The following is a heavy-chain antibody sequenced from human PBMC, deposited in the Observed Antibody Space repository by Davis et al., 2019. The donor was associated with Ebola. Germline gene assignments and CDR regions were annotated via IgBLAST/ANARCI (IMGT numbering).Heavy chain of an antibody. D-gene: IGHD3-22*01. Sequence: SVKVSCKASGYTFTGYYMHWVRQAPGQGLEWMGRIIPILGIANYAQKFQGRVTITADKSTSTAYMELSSLRSEDTAVYYCAGVLYYYDSSGYYYEAFDIWGQGTMVTVSS. V-gene: IGHV1-69*02. CDR1: GYTFTGYY. CDR3: AGVLYYYDSSGYYYEAFDI. CDR2: IIPILGIA. J-gene: IGHJ3*02.